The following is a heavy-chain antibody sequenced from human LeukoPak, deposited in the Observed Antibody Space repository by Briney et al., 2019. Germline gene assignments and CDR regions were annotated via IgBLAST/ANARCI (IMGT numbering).Heavy chain of an antibody. V-gene: IGHV3-23*01. CDR1: GFTFSSYV. CDR2: ISDSGGST. D-gene: IGHD2-15*01. CDR3: AKGSAGSRPYYFDY. J-gene: IGHJ4*02. Sequence: PGGSLRLSCAASGFTFSSYVMSWVGQAPGKGLDWFSAISDSGGSTYHADSVKGRFTISRDNSKNTLYLQMNSLRAEDTAVYYCAKGSAGSRPYYFDYWGQGTLVTVSS.